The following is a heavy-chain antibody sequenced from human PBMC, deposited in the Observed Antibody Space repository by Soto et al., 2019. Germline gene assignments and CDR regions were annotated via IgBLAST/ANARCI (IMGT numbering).Heavy chain of an antibody. CDR2: ISGDGDTT. J-gene: IGHJ4*02. CDR1: GFIVNKYA. V-gene: IGHV3-23*01. D-gene: IGHD6-13*01. CDR3: ASPKVTSSWSSDY. Sequence: EVQLLQSGGELVQPGESLRLYSAASGFIVNKYAMTWVRQAPGKGLEWVSAISGDGDTTYYADSVKSRFTISRDNPKNTLFLQMHSLRDEDTALYYCASPKVTSSWSSDYWGQGTLVTVSS.